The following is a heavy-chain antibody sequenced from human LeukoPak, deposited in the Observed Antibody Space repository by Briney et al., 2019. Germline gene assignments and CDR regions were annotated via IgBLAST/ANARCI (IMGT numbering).Heavy chain of an antibody. CDR3: ARSGIAAVDYYYYGMDV. J-gene: IGHJ6*02. D-gene: IGHD6-25*01. V-gene: IGHV1-69*04. CDR1: GGTFSSYA. Sequence: SVKLSCKASGGTFSSYAISWVRQAPGQGLEWMGRIIPILGIANYAQKFQGRVTITADKSTSTAYMELSSLRSEDTAVYYCARSGIAAVDYYYYGMDVWGQGTTVTVS. CDR2: IIPILGIA.